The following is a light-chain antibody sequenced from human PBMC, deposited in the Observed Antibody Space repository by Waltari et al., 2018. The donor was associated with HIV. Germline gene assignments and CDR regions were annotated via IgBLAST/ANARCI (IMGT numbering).Light chain of an antibody. CDR1: QGISSY. J-gene: IGKJ2*03. CDR2: AAS. CDR3: QQLNSYPPSYS. V-gene: IGKV1-9*01. Sequence: DIQLTQSPSLLSASVGDRVTITCRASQGISSYLAWYQQKPGKAPKLLIYAASTLQSGVPSRFSGSGSGTEFTLTISSLQPEDFATYYCQQLNSYPPSYSFGQGTKLEIK.